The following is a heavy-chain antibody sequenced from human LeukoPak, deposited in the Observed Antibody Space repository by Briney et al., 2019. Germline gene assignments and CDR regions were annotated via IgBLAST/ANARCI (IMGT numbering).Heavy chain of an antibody. CDR3: ARRATGSYPDYFDY. J-gene: IGHJ4*02. CDR1: GGSSSGYY. D-gene: IGHD1-26*01. Sequence: SETLSLTCIISGGSSSGYYWSWIRQPPGKGLEWIGYIHYSGSTNYNPSLRSRATISLDTSKNQVSLKLTSVTAADTAVYYCARRATGSYPDYFDYWGQGTLVTVSS. CDR2: IHYSGST. V-gene: IGHV4-59*08.